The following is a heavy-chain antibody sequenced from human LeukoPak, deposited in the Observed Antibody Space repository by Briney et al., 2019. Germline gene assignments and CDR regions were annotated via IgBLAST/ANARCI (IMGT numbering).Heavy chain of an antibody. CDR3: AGDPARRMYYGMGV. CDR2: ISSSSSYI. V-gene: IGHV3-21*01. Sequence: KPGGSLRLSAAASGFTFSSYSMNWVRPAPGKGLEWVSSISSSSSYIYYADSVKGRFTISRDNTKNSLYLQMNSLRAEDTAVYYCAGDPARRMYYGMGVWGQGTTVTVSS. J-gene: IGHJ6*02. D-gene: IGHD2-8*01. CDR1: GFTFSSYS.